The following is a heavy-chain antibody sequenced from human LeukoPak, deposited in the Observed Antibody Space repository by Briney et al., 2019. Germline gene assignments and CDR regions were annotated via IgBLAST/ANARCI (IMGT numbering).Heavy chain of an antibody. J-gene: IGHJ4*02. CDR3: ARSLVALTTDTPMDY. D-gene: IGHD4-11*01. V-gene: IGHV1-69*05. CDR1: GGTFSSYA. CDR2: IIPIFGTA. Sequence: SVKVSCKASGGTFSSYAISWMRQAPGQGLEWMGGIIPIFGTANYAQKFQGRVTITTDESTSTAYMELSSLRSEDTAVYYCARSLVALTTDTPMDYWGQGTLVTVSS.